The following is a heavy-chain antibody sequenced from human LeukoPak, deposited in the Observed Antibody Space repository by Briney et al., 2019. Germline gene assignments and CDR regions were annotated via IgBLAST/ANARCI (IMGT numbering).Heavy chain of an antibody. CDR3: ARGSSNYGYTFDI. V-gene: IGHV3-30*02. J-gene: IGHJ3*02. CDR1: GITFSSYG. D-gene: IGHD4-11*01. CDR2: IRYDGSNK. Sequence: QTGGSLRLSCAASGITFSSYGMHWVRQAPGKGLEWVAFIRYDGSNKYYADSVKGRFTISRDNARNSLYLQMNSLRAEDTAVYYCARGSSNYGYTFDIWGQGTMVTVSS.